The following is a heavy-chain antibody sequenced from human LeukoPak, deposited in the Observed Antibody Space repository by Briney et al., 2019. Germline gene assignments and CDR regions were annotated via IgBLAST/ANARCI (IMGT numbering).Heavy chain of an antibody. V-gene: IGHV3-13*01. Sequence: GGSLRLSRATSGFSFSSYVIHWLRQAAGRGLEWVSSITTSGDTNYAASVRGRFTISRENAKNSLFLQMNSLRPQDTAIYFCAIFVHYYDTTGYRKEGWDFWGTGTTVAVSP. D-gene: IGHD3-22*01. CDR1: GFSFSSYV. CDR3: AIFVHYYDTTGYRKEGWDF. J-gene: IGHJ6*04. CDR2: ITTSGDT.